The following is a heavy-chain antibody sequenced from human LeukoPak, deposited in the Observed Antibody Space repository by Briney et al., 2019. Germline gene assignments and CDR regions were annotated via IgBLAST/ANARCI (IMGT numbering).Heavy chain of an antibody. Sequence: SETLSLTCTVSGGSISSYYWSWIRQPPGKGLEWIGYIYYSGSTNYNPSLKSRVTISVDTSKNQFSLKLSSVTAADTAVYYCARHGSGGFGRMDVWGQGTTVTVSS. CDR2: IYYSGST. V-gene: IGHV4-59*08. D-gene: IGHD3-10*01. J-gene: IGHJ6*02. CDR3: ARHGSGGFGRMDV. CDR1: GGSISSYY.